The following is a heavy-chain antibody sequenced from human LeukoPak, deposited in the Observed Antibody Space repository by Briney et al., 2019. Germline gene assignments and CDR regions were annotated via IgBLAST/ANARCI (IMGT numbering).Heavy chain of an antibody. CDR3: ARGGFTVTTWSDY. V-gene: IGHV3-23*01. D-gene: IGHD4-17*01. CDR1: GFTLSSYA. Sequence: PGGSLRLSCAASGFTLSSYAMSWVRQGPGKRLEWVSAISVSGNTYHADSVKGRFTISRDNAKDSLYLQMNSLRADDTAVYYCARGGFTVTTWSDYWGRGTLVTVSS. J-gene: IGHJ4*02. CDR2: ISVSGNT.